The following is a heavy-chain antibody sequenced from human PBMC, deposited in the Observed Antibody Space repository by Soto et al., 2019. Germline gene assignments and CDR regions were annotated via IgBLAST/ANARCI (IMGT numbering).Heavy chain of an antibody. CDR3: ARGRVTTVTTHYYYGMDV. V-gene: IGHV1-2*06. CDR2: INPYNGDT. J-gene: IGHJ6*02. Sequence: ASVKVSCKASGYTFTGYHLHWVRQAPGQGLEWMGRINPYNGDTNYVQKFQGRVTMTRDTSINTAYMELSSLTSDDTAVYYCARGRVTTVTTHYYYGMDVWGQGTTVTVSS. D-gene: IGHD4-17*01. CDR1: GYTFTGYH.